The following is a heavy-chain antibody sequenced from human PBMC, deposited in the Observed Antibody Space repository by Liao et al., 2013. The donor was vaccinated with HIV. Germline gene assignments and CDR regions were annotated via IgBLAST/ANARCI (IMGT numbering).Heavy chain of an antibody. CDR2: FYSSGST. D-gene: IGHD5/OR15-5a*01. V-gene: IGHV4-4*07. CDR3: ARAHLRAFQPDWFEP. CDR1: GASMSEFY. J-gene: IGHJ5*02. Sequence: QVPLQESGPRLMKPSETLSLTCAVSGASMSEFYWSWIRQPAGEGLEWIGRFYSSGSTYYSPSLESRVTISVDTSKNQFSLNLNSVTAADTAVYYCARAHLRAFQPDWFEPWGHGILVTVSS.